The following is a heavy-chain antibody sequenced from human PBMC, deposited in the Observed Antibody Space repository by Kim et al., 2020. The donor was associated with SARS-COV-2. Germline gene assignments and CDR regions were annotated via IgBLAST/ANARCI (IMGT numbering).Heavy chain of an antibody. J-gene: IGHJ6*02. Sequence: SQTLSLTCAISGDSVSSNSAAWNWIRQSPSRGLEWLGRTYYRSKWYNDYAVSVKSRITINPDTSKNQFSLQLNSVTPEDTAVYYCARVLVPQQLGTTPVYYFNYYGMDVWGQGTTVTVSS. CDR1: GDSVSSNSAA. D-gene: IGHD6-13*01. CDR2: TYYRSKWYN. V-gene: IGHV6-1*01. CDR3: ARVLVPQQLGTTPVYYFNYYGMDV.